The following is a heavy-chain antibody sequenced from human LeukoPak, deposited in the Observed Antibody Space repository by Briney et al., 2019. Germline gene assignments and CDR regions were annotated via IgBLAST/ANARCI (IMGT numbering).Heavy chain of an antibody. CDR2: IGTTGDT. J-gene: IGHJ3*02. D-gene: IGHD6-19*01. V-gene: IGHV3-13*04. CDR1: GFIFSDFD. Sequence: GGSLSLSCAASGFIFSDFDMHWVRQVTGKGLEWVSAIGTTGDTYYPGSVKGGFTISRENAKNSLYLQMNSLRAEDTAVYYCARATISVAYAFDIWGQGTMVTVSS. CDR3: ARATISVAYAFDI.